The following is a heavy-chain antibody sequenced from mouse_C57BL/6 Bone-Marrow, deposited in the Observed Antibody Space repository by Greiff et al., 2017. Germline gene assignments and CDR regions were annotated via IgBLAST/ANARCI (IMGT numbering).Heavy chain of an antibody. D-gene: IGHD4-1*01. V-gene: IGHV3-6*01. Sequence: ESGPGLVKPSQSLSLTCSVTGYSITSGYYWNWIRQFPGNKLEWTGYISYDGSNNDNPSLKNRISITRDTSKNQFFLKLNSVTTEDTATYYCARAGLGPAWFAYWGQGTLVTVSA. CDR3: ARAGLGPAWFAY. CDR1: GYSITSGYY. CDR2: ISYDGSN. J-gene: IGHJ3*01.